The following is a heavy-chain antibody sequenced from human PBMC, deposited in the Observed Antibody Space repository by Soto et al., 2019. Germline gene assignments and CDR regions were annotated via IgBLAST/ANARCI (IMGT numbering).Heavy chain of an antibody. V-gene: IGHV1-18*04. J-gene: IGHJ5*01. CDR3: VRDQKYFRVNGNWFDS. CDR1: GYTSTDFG. D-gene: IGHD2-2*01. CDR2: VSGNNGAS. Sequence: ASVKVSCKASGYTSTDFGISWVRQAPGQGLEWMGWVSGNNGASNPAPKVQGRITMTLDTSTGVSYMALRSLRSDDTAIYYCVRDQKYFRVNGNWFDSWGQGTLVTVSS.